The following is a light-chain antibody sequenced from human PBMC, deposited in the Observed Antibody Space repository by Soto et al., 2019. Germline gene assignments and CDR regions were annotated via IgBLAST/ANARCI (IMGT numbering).Light chain of an antibody. CDR1: QSINSH. CDR3: QQGDSTPQT. CDR2: TTS. Sequence: DIQMTQSPSSLSASVGDRVTITCRASQSINSHLNWYQQKPGKPPKLLIHTTSSLQSGVPSRFSGSGTGTDFTLTISSLQPEDFATYYCQQGDSTPQTFGGGTKVEI. V-gene: IGKV1-39*01. J-gene: IGKJ4*01.